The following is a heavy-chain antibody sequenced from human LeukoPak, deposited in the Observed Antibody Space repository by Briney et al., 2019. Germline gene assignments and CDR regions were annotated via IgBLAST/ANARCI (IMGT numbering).Heavy chain of an antibody. J-gene: IGHJ4*02. CDR1: GDSINKYF. D-gene: IGHD1-26*01. CDR3: AREEGATQDAN. Sequence: SETLSLTCTVSGDSINKYFWSWLRQSPGKGLEWIGYISHSGNTNYHPSLKSRVTISLDKSNNQFSLRLSSVTAADTAVYYCAREEGATQDANWGQGTLVLVSS. CDR2: ISHSGNT. V-gene: IGHV4-59*12.